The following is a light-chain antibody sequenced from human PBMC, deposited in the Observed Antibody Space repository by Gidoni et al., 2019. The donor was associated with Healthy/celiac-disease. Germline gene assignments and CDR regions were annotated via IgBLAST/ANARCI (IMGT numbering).Light chain of an antibody. CDR3: QQLNSYPWT. CDR2: AAS. Sequence: DIQLTQSPSFLSASVGDRVTITCRASQGISSYLAWYQQKPGKAPKLLIYAASTLQSGVPSRFSGSGSGTEFTLTISSLQPEDSATYYCQQLNSYPWTFGQXTKVEIK. J-gene: IGKJ1*01. CDR1: QGISSY. V-gene: IGKV1-9*01.